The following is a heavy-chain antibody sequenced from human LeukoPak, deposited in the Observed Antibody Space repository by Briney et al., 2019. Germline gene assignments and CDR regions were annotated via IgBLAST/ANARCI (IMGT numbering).Heavy chain of an antibody. CDR2: ISGRDGST. J-gene: IGHJ5*02. CDR3: AKSGGVRFDP. Sequence: PGGSLRLSCAASGFTFTTYWMGWVRQAPGKGLEWVSAISGRDGSTYYAGSVKGRFTISRDNSKNTLYLQMNSLRGEDTAVYYCAKSGGVRFDPWGQGTLVTVSS. CDR1: GFTFTTYW. V-gene: IGHV3-23*01. D-gene: IGHD3-16*01.